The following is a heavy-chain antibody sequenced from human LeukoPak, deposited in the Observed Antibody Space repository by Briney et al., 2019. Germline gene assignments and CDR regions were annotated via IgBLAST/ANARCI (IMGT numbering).Heavy chain of an antibody. V-gene: IGHV3-43*02. CDR2: ITGDGGAT. D-gene: IGHD2-8*01. CDR1: GFTFHDYA. J-gene: IGHJ4*02. CDR3: AKAGCTTSICYANY. Sequence: PGGSLRLSCAASGFTFHDYAMHWVRQAPGKGLEWVSFITGDGGATYYADSVKGRFTISRDNSKTSLYLQTSSLRTEDTALYYCAKAGCTTSICYANYWGQGTLVTVSS.